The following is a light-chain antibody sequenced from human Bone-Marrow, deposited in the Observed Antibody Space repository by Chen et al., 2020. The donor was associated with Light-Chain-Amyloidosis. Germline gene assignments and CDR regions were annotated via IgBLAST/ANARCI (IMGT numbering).Light chain of an antibody. J-gene: IGLJ1*01. Sequence: QSPLTHPASVSGSPGQSTPISCPGTSSDVGGDNHVSWYQQHPDKAPKLMIYEVTNRPSWVPDRFSGSKSDNTASLTISGLQTEDEADYFCSSYTITNTLVFGSGTRVTVL. CDR3: SSYTITNTLV. CDR2: EVT. V-gene: IGLV2-14*01. CDR1: SSDVGGDNH.